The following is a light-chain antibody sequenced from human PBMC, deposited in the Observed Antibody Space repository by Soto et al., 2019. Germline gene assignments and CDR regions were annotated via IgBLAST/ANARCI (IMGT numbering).Light chain of an antibody. CDR3: SSYSGSINVV. CDR1: SSDVGGYNS. J-gene: IGLJ2*01. Sequence: QSVLTQPPSASGSPGQSVTISCTGTSSDVGGYNSVSWYQHHPGKAPKLMIYAVSRRPSRVPDRFSGSKSGNTASLTVSGLQADDEADYYCSSYSGSINVVFGGGTKLTVL. CDR2: AVS. V-gene: IGLV2-8*01.